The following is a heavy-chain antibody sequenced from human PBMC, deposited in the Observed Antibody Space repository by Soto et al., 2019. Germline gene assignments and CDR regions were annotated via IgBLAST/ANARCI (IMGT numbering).Heavy chain of an antibody. J-gene: IGHJ6*02. CDR3: ARGPGSPRYYNGMDV. Sequence: GGSLRLSGAASGFTLSNHDIYWVRQATGKSLEWVSAIGIGGDTYYPASVKGRFTISRQNAKNSLYLQMNNLRAGDTAVYYCARGPGSPRYYNGMDVWGQGTTVTVSS. CDR1: GFTLSNHD. D-gene: IGHD3-10*01. CDR2: IGIGGDT. V-gene: IGHV3-13*01.